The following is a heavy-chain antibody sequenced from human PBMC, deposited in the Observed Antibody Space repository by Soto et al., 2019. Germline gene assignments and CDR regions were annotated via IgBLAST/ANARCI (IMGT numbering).Heavy chain of an antibody. J-gene: IGHJ4*02. CDR3: ATYSSGYPTFYFDC. Sequence: SVKISCRVSGYTLTELAMHWVRQAPVKGLEWMGGFDPEDGETIYAQKLQGRVTMTEDTSTDSAYMELSSLNSEDTAVYYWATYSSGYPTFYFDCWGQGTLVTVSS. D-gene: IGHD6-19*01. CDR2: FDPEDGET. CDR1: GYTLTELA. V-gene: IGHV1-24*01.